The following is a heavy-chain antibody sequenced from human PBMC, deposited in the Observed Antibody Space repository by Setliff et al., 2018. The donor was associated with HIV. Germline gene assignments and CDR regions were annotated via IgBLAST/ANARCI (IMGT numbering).Heavy chain of an antibody. CDR3: ARGSGSTPPNYYYYYYMDV. CDR1: GYTFTSVY. J-gene: IGHJ6*03. V-gene: IGHV1-46*03. D-gene: IGHD3-10*01. Sequence: ASVKVSCKASGYTFTSVYMHWVRQAPGEGLEWMGLINPSGGSTSYAQKFQGRVTMTRDTSTSTVYMELSSLRSEDTAVYYCARGSGSTPPNYYYYYYMDVWGKGTTVTVSS. CDR2: INPSGGST.